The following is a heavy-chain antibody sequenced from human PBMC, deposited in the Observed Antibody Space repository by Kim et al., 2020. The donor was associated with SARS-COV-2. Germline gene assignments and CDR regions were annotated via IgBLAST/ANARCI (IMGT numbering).Heavy chain of an antibody. Sequence: GGSLRLSCAASGFTFSSYWMHWVRQAPGKGLVWVSRINSDGITTSYADSVKGRFTISRDNAKSTLYLQMNSLRAEDTAVYYCASRRCTGTYYYFDYWGQGALVTVSS. CDR1: GFTFSSYW. CDR2: INSDGITT. V-gene: IGHV3-74*01. CDR3: ASRRCTGTYYYFDY. J-gene: IGHJ4*02. D-gene: IGHD1-26*01.